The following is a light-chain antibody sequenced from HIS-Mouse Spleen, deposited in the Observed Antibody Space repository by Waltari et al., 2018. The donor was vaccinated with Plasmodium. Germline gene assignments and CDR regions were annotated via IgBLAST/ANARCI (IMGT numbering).Light chain of an antibody. V-gene: IGLV2-14*03. Sequence: QSALTQPASVSGSPGQSITISCTGTSSDVGGYNYVSWYQQHPGKAPKLMIDDVSNRPSGVSNRFSGANAGNTASLTISGLQAEDEADYYCSSYTSSSTHVVFGGGTKLTVL. CDR3: SSYTSSSTHVV. J-gene: IGLJ2*01. CDR2: DVS. CDR1: SSDVGGYNY.